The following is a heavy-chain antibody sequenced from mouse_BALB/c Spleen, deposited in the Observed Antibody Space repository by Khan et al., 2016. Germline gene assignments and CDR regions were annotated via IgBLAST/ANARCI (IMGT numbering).Heavy chain of an antibody. D-gene: IGHD2-4*01. Sequence: QIQLVQSGPELKKPGETVKISCKASGYTFTNFGMNWVKQAPGKGLEWMGWINTYTGDPTYADDFKGRFAFSLEASAGTAYLQINNLKNEDTATYCCGRRSTMIYYYAMDYWGQGTSVTVSS. CDR3: GRRSTMIYYYAMDY. CDR2: INTYTGDP. J-gene: IGHJ4*01. CDR1: GYTFTNFG. V-gene: IGHV9-3-1*01.